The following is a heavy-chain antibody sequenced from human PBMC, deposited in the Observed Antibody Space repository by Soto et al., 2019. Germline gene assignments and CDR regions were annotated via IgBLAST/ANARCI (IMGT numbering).Heavy chain of an antibody. CDR3: AILPSFYYGSGYGMDV. CDR1: GGTFRSNA. D-gene: IGHD3-10*01. V-gene: IGHV1-69*01. CDR2: LIPIFGTT. J-gene: IGHJ6*02. Sequence: QVQLVQSGTEVKKPGSSVKVSCKASGGTFRSNAISWVRQAPGQGLEWMGGLIPIFGTTNYSQKFQGRVTITADESASTAYRELSSLRSDDTGVYYCAILPSFYYGSGYGMDVWGQGTTVTVSS.